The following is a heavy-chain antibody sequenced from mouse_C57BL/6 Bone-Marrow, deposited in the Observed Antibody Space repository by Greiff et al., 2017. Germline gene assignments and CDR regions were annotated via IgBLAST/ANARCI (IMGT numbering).Heavy chain of an antibody. D-gene: IGHD1-1*01. CDR3: ASLLLQGMDY. CDR1: GYTFTSYW. V-gene: IGHV1-64*01. CDR2: IHPNSGST. J-gene: IGHJ4*01. Sequence: QVQLQQPGAELVKPGASVKLSCKASGYTFTSYWMHWVKKRPGQGLEWIGMIHPNSGSTNYNEKFKSKATLTVDKSSSTAYMQLSSLTSEDSAVYYCASLLLQGMDYWGQGTSVTVSS.